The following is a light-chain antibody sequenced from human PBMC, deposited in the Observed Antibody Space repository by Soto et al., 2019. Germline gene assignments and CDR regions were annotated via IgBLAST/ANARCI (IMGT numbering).Light chain of an antibody. CDR1: QSVSSY. CDR2: DAS. J-gene: IGKJ5*01. V-gene: IGKV3-11*01. Sequence: EIVLTQSPATLSLSPGERATLSCRASQSVSSYLAWYQQKPGQAPRLLIYDASNRATGIPARFSGSGSGTDFTLTIGGLEPEDFAVYYCQQRSNWPPITFGQGTRLEIK. CDR3: QQRSNWPPIT.